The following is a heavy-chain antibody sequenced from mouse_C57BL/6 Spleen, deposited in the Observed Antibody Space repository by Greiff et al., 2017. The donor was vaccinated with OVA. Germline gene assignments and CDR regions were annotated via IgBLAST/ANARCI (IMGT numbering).Heavy chain of an antibody. J-gene: IGHJ1*03. V-gene: IGHV3-6*01. Sequence: DVKLQESGPGLVKPSQSLSLTCSVTGYSITSGYYWNWIRQFPGNKLEWMGYISYDGSNNYNPSLKNRISITRDTSKNQFFLKLNSVTTEDTATYYCARALYSNYGYFDVWGTGTTVTVSS. CDR1: GYSITSGYY. D-gene: IGHD2-5*01. CDR3: ARALYSNYGYFDV. CDR2: ISYDGSN.